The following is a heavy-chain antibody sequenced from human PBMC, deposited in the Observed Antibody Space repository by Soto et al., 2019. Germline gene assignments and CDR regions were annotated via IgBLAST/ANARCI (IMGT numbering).Heavy chain of an antibody. CDR2: IYYSGST. V-gene: IGHV4-39*01. D-gene: IGHD6-13*01. CDR3: ARRRRSWSTYFDY. CDR1: GGSISSSSYY. J-gene: IGHJ4*02. Sequence: QLQLQESGPGLVKPSETLSLTCTVSGGSISSSSYYWGWIRQPPGKGLEWIGSIYYSGSTYYNPALKSRVTIAVDTSKNQFSLKLSSVTAADTAVYYCARRRRSWSTYFDYWGQGTLVTVSS.